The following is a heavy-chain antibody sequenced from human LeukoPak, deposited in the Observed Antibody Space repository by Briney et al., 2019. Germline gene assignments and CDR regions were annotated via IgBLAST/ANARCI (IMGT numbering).Heavy chain of an antibody. J-gene: IGHJ4*02. CDR1: GYTFTSYG. CDR3: AIKYYDFWSGYYSVDY. D-gene: IGHD3-3*01. V-gene: IGHV1-18*01. Sequence: ASAKVSCKASGYTFTSYGIRWVRHAPGRRLEWMGQTSAYNGNTNYAQKLQGRVTMTTDTSTSTAYMELRSLRSDDTAVYYCAIKYYDFWSGYYSVDYWGQGTLVTVSS. CDR2: TSAYNGNT.